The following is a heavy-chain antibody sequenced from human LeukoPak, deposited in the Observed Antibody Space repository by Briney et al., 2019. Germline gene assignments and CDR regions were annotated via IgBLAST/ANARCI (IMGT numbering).Heavy chain of an antibody. D-gene: IGHD2-15*01. V-gene: IGHV3-33*01. Sequence: GGSLRLSCAASGFSFTTYGFHWVRQAPGKGLEWVAVIWYDGSKQYYADSVKGRFTFSRDDSQNMLYLQMNSLRAEDTAIYYCARDDCSAGSCYPKWFDPWGQGTLVTVSS. CDR1: GFSFTTYG. CDR2: IWYDGSKQ. CDR3: ARDDCSAGSCYPKWFDP. J-gene: IGHJ5*02.